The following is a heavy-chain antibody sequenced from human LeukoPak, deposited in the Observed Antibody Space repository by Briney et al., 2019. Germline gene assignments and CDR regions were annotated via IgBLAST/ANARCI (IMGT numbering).Heavy chain of an antibody. CDR2: ISGSGGNT. J-gene: IGHJ4*02. Sequence: GGPLRLSCAASGFTFSSYAMSWVRQAPGKGLEWVSTISGSGGNTYYADSVKGRFTISRDNSKNTLYLQMSSLRAEDTAVYYCAKDRGRYYDSSGYYWGYYFDSWGQGILVTVST. V-gene: IGHV3-23*01. CDR3: AKDRGRYYDSSGYYWGYYFDS. CDR1: GFTFSSYA. D-gene: IGHD3-22*01.